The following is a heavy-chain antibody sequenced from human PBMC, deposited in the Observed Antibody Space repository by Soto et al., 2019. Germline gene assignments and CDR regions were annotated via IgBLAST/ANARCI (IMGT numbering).Heavy chain of an antibody. CDR1: GDSVSSNSAA. CDR3: ARDRYSGYEGPPLYEMDV. J-gene: IGHJ6*02. CDR2: TYYRSKWYN. V-gene: IGHV6-1*01. D-gene: IGHD5-12*01. Sequence: SQNLSLTCAISGDSVSSNSAAWNWIRQSPSRGLEWLGRTYYRSKWYNDYAVSVKSRITINPDTSKNQFSLQLNSVTPEDTAVYYCARDRYSGYEGPPLYEMDVWGQXTTVTVSS.